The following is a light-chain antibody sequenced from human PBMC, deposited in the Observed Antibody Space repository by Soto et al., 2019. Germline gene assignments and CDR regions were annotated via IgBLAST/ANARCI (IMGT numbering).Light chain of an antibody. CDR2: ANH. CDR3: AVWDDSLNGRV. Sequence: QSALTQPPSASGTPGQRVTISCSGGSSNIGSNTVHWYQQFPGTAPKLLIYANHPRPSGVPDRFSASKSGTSASLAISGLQSEDEADYYCAVWDDSLNGRVFGGGTKLTVL. J-gene: IGLJ3*02. CDR1: SSNIGSNT. V-gene: IGLV1-44*01.